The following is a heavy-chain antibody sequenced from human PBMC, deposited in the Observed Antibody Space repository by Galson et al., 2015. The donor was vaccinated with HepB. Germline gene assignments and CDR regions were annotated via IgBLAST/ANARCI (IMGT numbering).Heavy chain of an antibody. V-gene: IGHV3-9*01. CDR1: GFTFDDYA. CDR2: STWNGGSI. CDR3: AKGAARRTKNYYCYYHLDV. J-gene: IGHJ6*03. D-gene: IGHD6-6*01. Sequence: SLRLSCAASGFTFDDYAMHWVRQAPGKGPEWVSGSTWNGGSIGYADSVKGRFTISRDNAKNSLYLQMNSLRAEDTAFYYCAKGAARRTKNYYCYYHLDVWGKGTTVTVSS.